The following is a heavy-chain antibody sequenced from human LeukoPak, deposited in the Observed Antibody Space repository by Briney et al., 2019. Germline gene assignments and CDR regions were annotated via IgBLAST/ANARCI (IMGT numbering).Heavy chain of an antibody. J-gene: IGHJ4*02. V-gene: IGHV3-43*01. CDR1: GFTFDDYT. CDR2: ISWDGGST. D-gene: IGHD4-11*01. CDR3: AKDIGYSNYAPLGFDY. Sequence: PGGSLRLSCAASGFTFDDYTIHWVRQAPGKGLEWVSLISWDGGSTYYADSVKGRFTISRDNSKNSLYLQMNSLRTEDTALYYCAKDIGYSNYAPLGFDYWGQGTLVTVSS.